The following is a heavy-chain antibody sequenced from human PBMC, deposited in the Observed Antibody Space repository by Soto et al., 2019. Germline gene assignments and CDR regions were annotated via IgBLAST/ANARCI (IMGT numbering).Heavy chain of an antibody. Sequence: QVQLQESGPGLVKPSGTLSLTCAVSGDSVSSPYYWCWVRQPPGKGLEWIGEVFHTGTTSYNPSLRSRVTISMDKSNNPFSLDLSSVNAAATAVYYCARSAGWYAVHSWGPGTLVIVSS. V-gene: IGHV4-4*02. CDR3: ARSAGWYAVHS. D-gene: IGHD6-19*01. CDR1: GDSVSSPYY. J-gene: IGHJ4*02. CDR2: VFHTGTT.